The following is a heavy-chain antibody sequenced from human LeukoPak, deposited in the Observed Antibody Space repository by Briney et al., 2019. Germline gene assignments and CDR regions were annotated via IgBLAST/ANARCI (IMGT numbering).Heavy chain of an antibody. Sequence: SETLSLTCTVSGGSISSYYWSWIRQPAGKGLEWIGRIYASGSTNYNPSLKSRVTMSVDTSKNQFSLKLSSVTAADTAVYYCARVGLSSDQGAFDIWGQGTMVTVSS. J-gene: IGHJ3*02. CDR1: GGSISSYY. D-gene: IGHD2-21*02. V-gene: IGHV4-4*07. CDR2: IYASGST. CDR3: ARVGLSSDQGAFDI.